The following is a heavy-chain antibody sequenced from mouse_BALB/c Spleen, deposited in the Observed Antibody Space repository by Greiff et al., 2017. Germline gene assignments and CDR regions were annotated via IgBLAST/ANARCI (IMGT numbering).Heavy chain of an antibody. CDR3: ARHRANWDERGFAY. D-gene: IGHD4-1*01. J-gene: IGHJ3*01. CDR1: GFAFSSYD. V-gene: IGHV5-12-1*01. CDR2: ISSGGGST. Sequence: EVHLVESGGGLVKPGGSLKLSCAASGFAFSSYDMSWVRQTPEKRLEWVAYISSGGGSTYYPDTVKGRFTISRDNAKNTLYLQMSSLKSEDTAMYYCARHRANWDERGFAYWGQGTLVTVSA.